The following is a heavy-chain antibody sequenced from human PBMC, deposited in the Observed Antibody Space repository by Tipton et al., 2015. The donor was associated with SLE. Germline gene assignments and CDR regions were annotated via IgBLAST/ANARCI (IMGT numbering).Heavy chain of an antibody. D-gene: IGHD3-10*01. CDR1: GGSISSTSYY. CDR2: MFYTGTT. Sequence: LRLSCIVSGGSISSTSYYWGWIRQPPGKGLEWIGSMFYTGTTYYNPSLKSRVTISVDTSRNQFSLKLNSVTAADTAIYYCARPAGGRWGRGILVTVSS. CDR3: ARPAGGR. J-gene: IGHJ4*02. V-gene: IGHV4-39*07.